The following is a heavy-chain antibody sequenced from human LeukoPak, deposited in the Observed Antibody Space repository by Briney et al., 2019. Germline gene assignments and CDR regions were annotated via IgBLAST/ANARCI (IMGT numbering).Heavy chain of an antibody. CDR2: INPSGGNT. D-gene: IGHD3-22*01. Sequence: ASVKVSCKASGYTFTSYYIDWVRQAPGQGLVWMGLINPSGGNTKYAQTFQGRVTMTRDTSMSTAYVELVGLKSDATAVYSCARGVPYYSDTNDPPNYWGQGTLVTVSS. J-gene: IGHJ4*02. CDR1: GYTFTSYY. V-gene: IGHV1-46*01. CDR3: ARGVPYYSDTNDPPNY.